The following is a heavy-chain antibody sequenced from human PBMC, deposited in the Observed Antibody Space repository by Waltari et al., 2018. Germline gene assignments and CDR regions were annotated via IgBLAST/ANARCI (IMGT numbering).Heavy chain of an antibody. CDR2: IYYSGST. CDR1: GGSISSYY. Sequence: QVQLQESGPGLVKPSETLSLTCTVSGGSISSYYWSWIRQPPGKGLEWIGYIYYSGSTNYNPPLKSRVTISVDTSKNQFSLKLSSVTAADTAVYYCARGKGGSFPPYYYYGMDVWGQGTTVTVSS. CDR3: ARGKGGSFPPYYYYGMDV. V-gene: IGHV4-59*01. J-gene: IGHJ6*02. D-gene: IGHD1-26*01.